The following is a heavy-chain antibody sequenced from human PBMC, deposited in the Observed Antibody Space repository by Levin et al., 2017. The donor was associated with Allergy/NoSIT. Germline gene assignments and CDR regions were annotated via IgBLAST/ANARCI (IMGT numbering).Heavy chain of an antibody. CDR2: IKSKTDGETR. CDR1: GFTFSNVW. D-gene: IGHD1/OR15-1a*01. CDR3: LTTLIPSDWYKAY. J-gene: IGHJ4*02. V-gene: IGHV3-15*01. Sequence: GGSLRLSCAASGFTFSNVWMDWVRQAPGKGLEWVGRIKSKTDGETRDYAAPVKDRFTISSDDSKNTLYLQMNSLKTEDTAVYYCLTTLIPSDWYKAYWGQGTLVTVSS.